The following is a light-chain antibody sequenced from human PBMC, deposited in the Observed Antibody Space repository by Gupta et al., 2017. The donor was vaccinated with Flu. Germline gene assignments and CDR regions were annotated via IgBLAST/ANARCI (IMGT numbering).Light chain of an antibody. V-gene: IGKV3-20*01. CDR1: QSVSSNY. J-gene: IGKJ1*01. CDR2: GAS. CDR3: QQYGSSPQT. Sequence: IVLRQSPGTLSLSPGKRATLSCRAGQSVSSNYLAWYQQKPGQAPRLLIYGASSRATGIPDRFSGSGSGTDFTLTISRLEPEDFAVYYCQQYGSSPQTFGQGTKVEIK.